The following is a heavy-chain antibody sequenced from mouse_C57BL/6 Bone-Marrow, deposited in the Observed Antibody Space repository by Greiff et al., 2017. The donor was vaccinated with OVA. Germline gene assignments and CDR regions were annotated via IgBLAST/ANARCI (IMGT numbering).Heavy chain of an antibody. CDR1: GFTFSSYG. CDR3: ARHDGNFAY. V-gene: IGHV5-6*01. J-gene: IGHJ3*01. CDR2: ISSGGSYT. Sequence: EVKLVESGGDLVKPGGSLKLSCAASGFTFSSYGMSWVRQTPDKRLEWVATISSGGSYTYYPDSVKGRFTISRDNAKNTLYLQMSSLKSEDTAMYYCARHDGNFAYWGHGTLVTVSA. D-gene: IGHD2-1*01.